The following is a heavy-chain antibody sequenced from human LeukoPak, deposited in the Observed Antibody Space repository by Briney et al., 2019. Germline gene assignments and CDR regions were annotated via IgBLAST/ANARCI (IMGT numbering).Heavy chain of an antibody. CDR1: GFTVSSNY. Sequence: GGSLRLSCAASGFTVSSNYMSWVRQAPGKGLEWVSVIYSGGSTYYADSVKGRFTISRDNSKNTLYLQMNSLRVEDTAVYYCASEGTASLDYWGQRTLVTVSS. V-gene: IGHV3-53*01. CDR3: ASEGTASLDY. CDR2: IYSGGST. D-gene: IGHD6-25*01. J-gene: IGHJ4*02.